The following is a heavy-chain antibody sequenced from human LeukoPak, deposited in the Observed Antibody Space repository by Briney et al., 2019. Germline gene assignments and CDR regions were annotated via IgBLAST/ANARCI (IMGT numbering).Heavy chain of an antibody. CDR3: ATETIGRHYDY. D-gene: IGHD1-14*01. V-gene: IGHV3-21*01. CDR2: IGPTGTDR. Sequence: GGSLRLSCAAPGFTFGSCGFNWVRQAPGKGLEWVSSIGPTGTDRYYADSVRGRFTISRDNAKNSMYLQMDSLRDEDTAVYYCATETIGRHYDYWGQGTLLTVSS. CDR1: GFTFGSCG. J-gene: IGHJ4*02.